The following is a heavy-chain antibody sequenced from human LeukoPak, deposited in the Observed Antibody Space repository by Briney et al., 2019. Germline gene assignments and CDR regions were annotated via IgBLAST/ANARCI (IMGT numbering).Heavy chain of an antibody. CDR1: GYTFTGYY. V-gene: IGHV1-2*02. CDR3: ARDRAGGGATPFDY. D-gene: IGHD1-26*01. Sequence: ASVKVSCKASGYTFTGYYMHWVRQAPGQGLEWMGWINPNSGGTNYAQKFQGRVTMTRDTSISTAYMELSRLRSDDTAVYYCARDRAGGGATPFDYWGQGTLVTVSS. J-gene: IGHJ4*02. CDR2: INPNSGGT.